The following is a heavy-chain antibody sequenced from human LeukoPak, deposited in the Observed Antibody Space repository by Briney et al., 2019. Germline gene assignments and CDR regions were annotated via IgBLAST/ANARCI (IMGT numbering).Heavy chain of an antibody. CDR3: ARHPTYQYCSSTSCQRAPFDY. CDR1: GYSISSGYY. D-gene: IGHD2-2*01. Sequence: PSETLSLTCAVSGYSISSGYYWGWIRQPPGKGLEWIGSIYYSGSTYYNPSLKSRVTISVDTSKNQFSLKLSSVTAADTAVYYCARHPTYQYCSSTSCQRAPFDYWGQGTLVTVSS. CDR2: IYYSGST. J-gene: IGHJ4*02. V-gene: IGHV4-38-2*01.